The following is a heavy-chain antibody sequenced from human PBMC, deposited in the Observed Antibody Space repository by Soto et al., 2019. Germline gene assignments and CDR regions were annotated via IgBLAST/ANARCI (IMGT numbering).Heavy chain of an antibody. V-gene: IGHV4-39*01. CDR1: GGSISSSSYY. Sequence: PSETLSLTCTVSGGSISSSSYYWGWIRQPPGKGLEWIGSIYYSGSTYYNPSLKSRVTISVDTSKNQFSLKLSSVTAADTAVYYCARHLRLWFHPCGQGTLVTVSS. CDR3: ARHLRLWFHP. CDR2: IYYSGST. J-gene: IGHJ5*02.